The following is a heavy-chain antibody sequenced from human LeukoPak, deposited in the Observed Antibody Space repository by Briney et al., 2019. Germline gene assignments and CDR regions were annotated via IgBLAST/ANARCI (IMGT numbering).Heavy chain of an antibody. J-gene: IGHJ4*02. CDR1: GGSISSYY. V-gene: IGHV4-59*01. CDR3: ARGRITIFGVVTPHFDY. D-gene: IGHD3-3*01. CDR2: IHDGVNT. Sequence: PSETLSLTCTVSGGSISSYYWTWIRQSPGTGLEWIGYIHDGVNTDYNPSLKSRVTISVDTSNKQFSLKPNSVTAADTAVYYCARGRITIFGVVTPHFDYWGQGTLVTVSS.